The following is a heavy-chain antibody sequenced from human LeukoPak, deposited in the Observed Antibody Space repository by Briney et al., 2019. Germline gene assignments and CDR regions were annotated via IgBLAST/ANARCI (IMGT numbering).Heavy chain of an antibody. Sequence: GGSLRLSCAASGFTFSSYWMSWVRQAPGKRREGLANIRQDGSENYYEDSVKGRFTISRDNAKNSLYLQMNSLRAVDTAVYYCARDHLAYYYDSSGNWFDPWGQGTLVTVSS. D-gene: IGHD3-22*01. CDR3: ARDHLAYYYDSSGNWFDP. CDR1: GFTFSSYW. V-gene: IGHV3-7*01. CDR2: IRQDGSEN. J-gene: IGHJ5*02.